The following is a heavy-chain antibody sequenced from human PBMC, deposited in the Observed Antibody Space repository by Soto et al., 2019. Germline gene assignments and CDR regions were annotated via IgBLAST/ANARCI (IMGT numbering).Heavy chain of an antibody. D-gene: IGHD5-12*01. Sequence: PGGSLRLSCAASGFTMSTYSVTWVRQAPGKGLEWVSGISVTPGITFYADSVKGRFTISRDSSNNAVYLQMNSLRAEDTAMYFCSKWSGYGDLWGRGTPVTVSS. CDR3: SKWSGYGDL. V-gene: IGHV3-23*01. J-gene: IGHJ4*02. CDR1: GFTMSTYS. CDR2: ISVTPGIT.